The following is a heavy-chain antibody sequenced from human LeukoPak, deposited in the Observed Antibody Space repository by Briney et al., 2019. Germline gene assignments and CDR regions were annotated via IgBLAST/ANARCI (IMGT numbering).Heavy chain of an antibody. CDR3: TNTDYAEAF. CDR2: ISEDGSVT. J-gene: IGHJ4*02. CDR1: GFTFSNYL. V-gene: IGHV3-74*01. Sequence: GESLILSCAVSGFTFSNYLGPWFRQTPGKGLVWVSRISEDGSVTDYAAVVRGGFTVSRGNAKGTLYLQMNSLRAEDTAVYYCTNTDYAEAFWGQGTLVTVSS. D-gene: IGHD4-17*01.